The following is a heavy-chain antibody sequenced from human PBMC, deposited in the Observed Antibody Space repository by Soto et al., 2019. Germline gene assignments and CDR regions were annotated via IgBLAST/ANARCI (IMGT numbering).Heavy chain of an antibody. D-gene: IGHD1-1*01. CDR1: GLTFSISW. CDR3: ATGNRLYAFDM. Sequence: VQLVESGGGLVQPGESLRLSCAASGLTFSISWMTWVRQAPGEGLEWVSNINPAGNVQQYDDSVKERFTISRDNAKNALLRQMSGLRVEATAVYYCATGNRLYAFDMWGQGTMVTVSS. CDR2: INPAGNVQ. V-gene: IGHV3-7*01. J-gene: IGHJ3*02.